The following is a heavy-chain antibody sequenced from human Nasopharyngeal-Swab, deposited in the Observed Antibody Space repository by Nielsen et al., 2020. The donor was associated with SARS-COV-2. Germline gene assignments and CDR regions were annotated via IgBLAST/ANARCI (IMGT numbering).Heavy chain of an antibody. V-gene: IGHV3-33*08. D-gene: IGHD4-23*01. CDR1: GFTFSNYG. Sequence: GESLKISCAASGFTFSNYGMHWVRQAPGKGLEWVAVIWHDGSNKYYADSVKGRFSISRDNSKNTLYLQMNSLRAEDTAVYYCAAAPSGDYGGYWGQGTLVTVSS. CDR3: AAAPSGDYGGY. CDR2: IWHDGSNK. J-gene: IGHJ4*02.